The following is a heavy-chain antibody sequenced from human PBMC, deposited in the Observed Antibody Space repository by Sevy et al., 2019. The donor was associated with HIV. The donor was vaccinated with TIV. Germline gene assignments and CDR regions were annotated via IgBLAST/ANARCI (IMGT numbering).Heavy chain of an antibody. J-gene: IGHJ4*02. D-gene: IGHD3-10*01. V-gene: IGHV1-18*01. CDR2: ITAYNGNR. CDR3: ARVLGSGSFSPHYFDY. CDR1: GYTFTSYG. Sequence: ASVKVSCKASGYTFTSYGISWVRQAPGQGLEWMGWITAYNGNRNYAQKVQGRITVTTDTSTGTAYMELRSLRSDDTVVYYCARVLGSGSFSPHYFDYWGRGTLVTVSS.